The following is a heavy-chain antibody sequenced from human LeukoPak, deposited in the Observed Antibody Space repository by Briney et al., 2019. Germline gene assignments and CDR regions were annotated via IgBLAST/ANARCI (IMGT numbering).Heavy chain of an antibody. CDR1: GGSISSSSYY. CDR2: IYYSGST. V-gene: IGHV4-39*07. Sequence: SETLSLTCTVSGGSISSSSYYWGWIRQPPGKGLEWIGSIYYSGSTYYNPSLKSRVTISVDTSKNQFSLKLSSVTAADTAVYYCAREGAPNYYDSSRYYPDWFDPWSQGTLVTVST. D-gene: IGHD3-22*01. J-gene: IGHJ5*02. CDR3: AREGAPNYYDSSRYYPDWFDP.